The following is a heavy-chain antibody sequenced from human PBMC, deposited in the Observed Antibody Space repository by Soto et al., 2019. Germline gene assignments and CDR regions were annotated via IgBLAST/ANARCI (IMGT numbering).Heavy chain of an antibody. D-gene: IGHD3-10*01. CDR1: GYTFTGYY. CDR3: ARDTLRGDSYASAYYYHCLGV. V-gene: IGHV1-2*02. Sequence: GASVKVSCKASGYTFTGYYMHWVRQAPGQGLEWMGWVNPNSGGTNYAQKFQGRVTMTRDTSISTAYMELSRLRPDDTAVYYCARDTLRGDSYASAYYYHCLGVWGQGTTGT. CDR2: VNPNSGGT. J-gene: IGHJ6*01.